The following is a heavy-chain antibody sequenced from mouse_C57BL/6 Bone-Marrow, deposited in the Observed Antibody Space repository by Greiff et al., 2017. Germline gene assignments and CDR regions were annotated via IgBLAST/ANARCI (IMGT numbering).Heavy chain of an antibody. Sequence: VQLQQSGAELARPGASVKLSCKASGYTFTSYGISWVKQRTGQGLEWIGWIYPGSGNTKYNEKFKGKATLTVDTSSSTAYMQLSSLTSEDSAVYFCARSDSSGYFAYWGQGTLVTVSA. CDR3: ARSDSSGYFAY. V-gene: IGHV1-81*01. CDR2: IYPGSGNT. D-gene: IGHD3-2*02. J-gene: IGHJ3*01. CDR1: GYTFTSYG.